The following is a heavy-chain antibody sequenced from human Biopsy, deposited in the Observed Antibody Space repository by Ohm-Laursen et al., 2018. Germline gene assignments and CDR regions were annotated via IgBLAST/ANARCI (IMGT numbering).Heavy chain of an antibody. CDR2: ISYSGTT. CDR3: ARGVPHYDGSGFPLAGYWYFDL. J-gene: IGHJ2*01. Sequence: QTLSLTCAVSGGSIGGGEYYWNWIRQHPGKGLEWIGLISYSGTTFYNPSLESLLTISIDTSMNHFSLNLRSVTAADTAVYYCARGVPHYDGSGFPLAGYWYFDLWGRGTLVTVSS. D-gene: IGHD3-22*01. V-gene: IGHV4-31*01. CDR1: GGSIGGGEYY.